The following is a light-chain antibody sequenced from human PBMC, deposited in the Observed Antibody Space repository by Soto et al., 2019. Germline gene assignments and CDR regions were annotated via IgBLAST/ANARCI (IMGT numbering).Light chain of an antibody. J-gene: IGKJ1*01. CDR1: QSVSNNY. V-gene: IGKV3-20*01. CDR2: GAS. CDR3: QQYGSSGT. Sequence: EIVLTQSPGTLSLSPGERATLSCGASQSVSNNYLAWYLQKPGQAPRLLIYGASNRATGIPDRFSGSGSGTDFTLTISRLEPEDFAVYYCQQYGSSGTFGQGTKVDIK.